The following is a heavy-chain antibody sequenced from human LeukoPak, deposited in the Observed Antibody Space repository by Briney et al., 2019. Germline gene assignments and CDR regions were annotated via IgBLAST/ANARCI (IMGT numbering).Heavy chain of an antibody. D-gene: IGHD3-22*01. CDR3: ARVRGYYDSTYHDAFDI. CDR1: GYTFTSYY. CDR2: INPSGGST. V-gene: IGHV1-46*01. J-gene: IGHJ3*02. Sequence: ASVKVSCKASGYTFTSYYMHWVRQAPGQGLEWMGIINPSGGSTSYAQKFQGRVTMTRDTSTSTVYMELSSLRSEDTAVYYCARVRGYYDSTYHDAFDIWGQGTMVTVSS.